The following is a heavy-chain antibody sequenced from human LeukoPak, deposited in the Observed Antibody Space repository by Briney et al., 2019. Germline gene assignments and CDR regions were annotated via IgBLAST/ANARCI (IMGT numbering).Heavy chain of an antibody. J-gene: IGHJ4*02. Sequence: ESGPTLVKPTQTLTLTCTFSGFSLSTSGVGVGWIRQPPGKALEWLALIYWNDDKRYSPSLKSRLTITKDTSKNQVVLTMTNMDPVDTATYYCAHSVSSSWYGYYYFDYWGQGTLVTVPS. CDR2: IYWNDDK. D-gene: IGHD6-13*01. CDR1: GFSLSTSGVG. CDR3: AHSVSSSWYGYYYFDY. V-gene: IGHV2-5*01.